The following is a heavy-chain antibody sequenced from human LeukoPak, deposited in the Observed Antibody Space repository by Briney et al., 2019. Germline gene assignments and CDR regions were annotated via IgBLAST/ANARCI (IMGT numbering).Heavy chain of an antibody. CDR3: AREEDRIQLWLAGHYYGMDV. D-gene: IGHD5-18*01. CDR1: GFTFSSYS. J-gene: IGHJ6*02. CDR2: ISSSSSYI. V-gene: IGHV3-21*01. Sequence: GGSLRLSCAASGFTFSSYSMNWVRQAPGKGLEWVSSISSSSSYIYYADSVKGRFTISRDNAKNSLYLQMNSLRAEDTAVYYRAREEDRIQLWLAGHYYGMDVWGQGTTVTVSS.